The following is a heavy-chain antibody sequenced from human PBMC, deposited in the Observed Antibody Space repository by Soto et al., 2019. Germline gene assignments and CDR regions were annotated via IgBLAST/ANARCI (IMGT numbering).Heavy chain of an antibody. CDR2: IYYSGRT. D-gene: IGHD7-27*01. J-gene: IGHJ4*02. CDR3: ASRWGRTVDY. Sequence: QVQLQESGPGLVKPSETLSLTCTVSGGSISSYYWSWIRQPPGKGLEWIGYIYYSGRTNYNPSLTSQDTITVDTTKNQFSRTLSSVTAADTAVYYCASRWGRTVDYWGQGTLVTVSS. V-gene: IGHV4-59*08. CDR1: GGSISSYY.